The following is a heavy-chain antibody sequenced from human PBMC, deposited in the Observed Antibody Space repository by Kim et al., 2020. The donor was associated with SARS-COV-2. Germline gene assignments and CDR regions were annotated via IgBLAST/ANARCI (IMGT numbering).Heavy chain of an antibody. V-gene: IGHV3-23*01. D-gene: IGHD6-13*01. CDR1: GFTFSSYA. CDR2: ISGSGGRT. Sequence: GGSLRLSCAASGFTFSSYAMSWVRQAPGKGLEWVSAISGSGGRTYYADSVKGRFTISRDNSKKTLYLQMNILRAEDTAVYYCAKDFVSSWPLGDYWGQGTLVTVSS. J-gene: IGHJ4*02. CDR3: AKDFVSSWPLGDY.